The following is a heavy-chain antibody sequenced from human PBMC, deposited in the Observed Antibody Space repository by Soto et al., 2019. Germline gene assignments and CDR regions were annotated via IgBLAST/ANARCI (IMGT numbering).Heavy chain of an antibody. V-gene: IGHV3-23*01. D-gene: IGHD2-15*01. J-gene: IGHJ4*02. CDR3: AKDRASDIVVVVAVTGELDY. Sequence: GGSLRRSCAASGFTFSSYAMSWVRQAPGKGLEWVSAISGSGGSTYYADSVKGRFTISRDNSKNTLYLQMNSLRAEDTAVYYCAKDRASDIVVVVAVTGELDYWGQGTLVTVSS. CDR2: ISGSGGST. CDR1: GFTFSSYA.